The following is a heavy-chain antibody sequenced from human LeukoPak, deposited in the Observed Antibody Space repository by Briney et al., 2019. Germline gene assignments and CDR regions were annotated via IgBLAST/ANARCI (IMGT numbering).Heavy chain of an antibody. Sequence: GGSLRLSCAASGFTVSSDYMSWVRQAPGKGLEWVSVIYSGGSTYYADSVKGRFTISRDNAKNSLYLQMNSLRAEDTAVYYCARDLDIVVVPAAWGYWGQGTLVTVSS. V-gene: IGHV3-53*01. CDR1: GFTVSSDY. CDR2: IYSGGST. J-gene: IGHJ4*02. D-gene: IGHD2-2*03. CDR3: ARDLDIVVVPAAWGY.